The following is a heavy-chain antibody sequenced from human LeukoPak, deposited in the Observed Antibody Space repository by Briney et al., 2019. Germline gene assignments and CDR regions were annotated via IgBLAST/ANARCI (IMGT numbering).Heavy chain of an antibody. CDR3: ARDFRPLNWGSSYYFDY. CDR2: ISAYNGNT. V-gene: IGHV1-18*01. D-gene: IGHD7-27*01. CDR1: GYTFTSYG. J-gene: IGHJ4*02. Sequence: PSVKVSCKASGYTFTSYGISWVPQAPGQGLEWIGWISAYNGNTNYAQKLEGRVTMTTETSTSTAYMELRSLRADDRAVDYCARDFRPLNWGSSYYFDYWGQGTLVTVSS.